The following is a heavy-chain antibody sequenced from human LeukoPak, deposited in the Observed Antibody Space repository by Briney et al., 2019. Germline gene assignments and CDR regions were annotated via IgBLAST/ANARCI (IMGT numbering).Heavy chain of an antibody. CDR3: ARVSGYSFGY. J-gene: IGHJ4*02. Sequence: SETLSLTCAVYGGSFSGYYWSWIRQPPGKGLEWIGEINHSGSTNYNPSLKSRVTISVDTSKNQFSLKLSSVTAADTAVYYCARVSGYSFGYWGQGTLVTVSS. CDR1: GGSFSGYY. V-gene: IGHV4-34*01. D-gene: IGHD5-18*01. CDR2: INHSGST.